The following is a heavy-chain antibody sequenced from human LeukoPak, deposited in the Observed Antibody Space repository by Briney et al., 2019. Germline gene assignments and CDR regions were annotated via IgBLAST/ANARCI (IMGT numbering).Heavy chain of an antibody. J-gene: IGHJ6*04. CDR1: GGTFSSYA. CDR3: ARGSYQLPLEVYYYGMDV. D-gene: IGHD2-2*01. V-gene: IGHV1-69*13. Sequence: ASVKVSCKASGGTFSSYAISWVRQAPGQGLEWMGGLIPIFGTANYAQKFQGRVTITADESTSTAYMELSSLRSEDTAVYYCARGSYQLPLEVYYYGMDVWGKGTTVTVSS. CDR2: LIPIFGTA.